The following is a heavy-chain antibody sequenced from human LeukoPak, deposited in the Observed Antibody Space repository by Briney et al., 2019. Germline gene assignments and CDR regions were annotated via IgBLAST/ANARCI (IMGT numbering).Heavy chain of an antibody. J-gene: IGHJ4*02. V-gene: IGHV3-7*03. Sequence: GGSLRLSCAVSGLTFSSSWMDWVRQAPGKGLEWVASINPDGNKKYSADSVKGRFTISRDNAENSLYLQMNSLRAEDTAVYYCARERGRGRDSPWFDYWGQGTLVTVSS. CDR3: ARERGRGRDSPWFDY. CDR2: INPDGNKK. D-gene: IGHD1-26*01. CDR1: GLTFSSSW.